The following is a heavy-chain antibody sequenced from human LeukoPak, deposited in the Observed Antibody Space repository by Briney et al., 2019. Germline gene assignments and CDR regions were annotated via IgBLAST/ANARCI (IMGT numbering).Heavy chain of an antibody. D-gene: IGHD6-25*01. V-gene: IGHV3-21*06. J-gene: IGHJ4*02. Sequence: PGRSLRLSCAASGFTFSSYSISWVRQAPGKGLEWVSSISSGSSYIYFADSMKGRFTISRDNTQNLVYLQMNSLKAEDTAVYFCARAAAAADIPYYLDFWGQGTLVTVSS. CDR1: GFTFSSYS. CDR3: ARAAAAADIPYYLDF. CDR2: ISSGSSYI.